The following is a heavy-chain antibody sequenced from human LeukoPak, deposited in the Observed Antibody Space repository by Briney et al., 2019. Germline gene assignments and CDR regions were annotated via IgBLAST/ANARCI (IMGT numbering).Heavy chain of an antibody. D-gene: IGHD1-1*01. V-gene: IGHV7-4-1*02. J-gene: IGHJ4*02. CDR2: IDTNTGIP. CDR1: GYTFINFA. CDR3: ARDPGSQLVNRLARRGDY. Sequence: ASVKVSCKASGYTFINFAMNWVRQVPGQGLEWMGWIDTNTGIPTYAQGFTGRFVFSLDTSVSTVYLQITSLQAEDAAVYYCARDPGSQLVNRLARRGDYWGQGTLVTVSS.